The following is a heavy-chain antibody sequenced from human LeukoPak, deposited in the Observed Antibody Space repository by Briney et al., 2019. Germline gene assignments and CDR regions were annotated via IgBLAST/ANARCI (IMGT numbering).Heavy chain of an antibody. CDR2: IYYSGRT. J-gene: IGHJ4*02. Sequence: SETLTLTCTVSGGSISVYSWNWIRQPPGKGLEWIWYIYYSGRTNYIPSLKSRVTISVDTSKNQFSLNLSSVTAADTAVYYCARSSMSSAQRYAIDYWGQGTLVTVSS. V-gene: IGHV4-59*01. CDR1: GGSISVYS. D-gene: IGHD2-2*01. CDR3: ARSSMSSAQRYAIDY.